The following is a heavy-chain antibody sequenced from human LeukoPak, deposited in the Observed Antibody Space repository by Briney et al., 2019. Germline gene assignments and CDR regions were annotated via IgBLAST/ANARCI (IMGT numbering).Heavy chain of an antibody. CDR3: ARGHRTYCGGDCYFFDY. CDR2: MNPNSGNT. V-gene: IGHV1-8*01. CDR1: GYTFTSYD. D-gene: IGHD2-21*02. J-gene: IGHJ4*02. Sequence: ASVKVSCKASGYTFTSYDINWVRQATGQGLEWMGWMNPNSGNTGYAQKFQGRVTMTRNTSISTAYMELSSLRSEDTAVYYCARGHRTYCGGDCYFFDYWGQGTLVTVSS.